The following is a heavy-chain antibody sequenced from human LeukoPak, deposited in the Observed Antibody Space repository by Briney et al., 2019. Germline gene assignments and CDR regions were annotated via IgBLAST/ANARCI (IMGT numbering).Heavy chain of an antibody. V-gene: IGHV3-23*01. D-gene: IGHD3-3*01. Sequence: GGSLRLSCAASGFTFSSYAMSWVRQAPGNGLDWVSAISGSGGSTYYADSVKGRFTISRDNSKSTLYLQMNSLRAEDTAVYYCATLARGYYTGWFDPWGQGTLVTVSS. J-gene: IGHJ5*02. CDR2: ISGSGGST. CDR3: ATLARGYYTGWFDP. CDR1: GFTFSSYA.